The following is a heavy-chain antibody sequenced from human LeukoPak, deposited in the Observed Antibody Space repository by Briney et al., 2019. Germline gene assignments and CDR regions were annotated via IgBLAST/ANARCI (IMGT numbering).Heavy chain of an antibody. Sequence: PGGSLRLSCAASGFTFSNYNMNWVRQAPGKGLEWVSAISGSGGSTYYADSVKGRFTISRDNSKNTLYLQMNSLRAEDTAVYYCAKVIHDYGDYPTLADYWGQGTLVTVSS. CDR2: ISGSGGST. D-gene: IGHD4-17*01. CDR1: GFTFSNYN. V-gene: IGHV3-23*01. CDR3: AKVIHDYGDYPTLADY. J-gene: IGHJ4*02.